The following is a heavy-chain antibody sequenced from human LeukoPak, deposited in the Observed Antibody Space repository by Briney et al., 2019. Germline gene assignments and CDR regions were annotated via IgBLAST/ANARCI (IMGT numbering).Heavy chain of an antibody. V-gene: IGHV4-34*01. CDR3: ATSKYYDYVWGSYDIYYFDY. CDR2: INHSGST. Sequence: SETLSLTCAVYGGSFSGYYLSWIRQPPGKGLEWIGEINHSGSTNYNPSLKSRVTISVDTSKNQFSLKLSSVTAADTAVYYCATSKYYDYVWGSYDIYYFDYWGQGTLVTVSS. D-gene: IGHD3-16*01. J-gene: IGHJ4*02. CDR1: GGSFSGYY.